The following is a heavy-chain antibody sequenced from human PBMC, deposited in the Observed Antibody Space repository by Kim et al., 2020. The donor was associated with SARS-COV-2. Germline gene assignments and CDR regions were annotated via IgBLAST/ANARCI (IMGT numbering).Heavy chain of an antibody. J-gene: IGHJ5*02. CDR2: ISSSGVYI. D-gene: IGHD2-2*01. CDR3: ARGRGYCSSTTCYDNWFDP. CDR1: GFTFSDYR. Sequence: GGSLRLSCGASGFTFSDYRMNWVRQAPGKGLEWVSSISSSGVYIFYADSVKGRFTISRDNAKDSLYLQMNSLRVEDTAVYYCARGRGYCSSTTCYDNWFDPWGQGTLVTVSS. V-gene: IGHV3-21*01.